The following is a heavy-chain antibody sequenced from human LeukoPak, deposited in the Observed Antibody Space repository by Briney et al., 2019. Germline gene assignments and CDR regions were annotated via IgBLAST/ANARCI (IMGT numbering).Heavy chain of an antibody. J-gene: IGHJ4*02. V-gene: IGHV3-48*01. CDR3: ATTTSSGWVLFDY. D-gene: IGHD6-25*01. Sequence: PGGSLRLSCVASGFNFYSFTMNWVRQAPGKGLEWVSYISSGGATIYYRDSVKGRFTISRDNAKNSLYLQMNSLSAEDTAVYYCATTTSSGWVLFDYWGQGTLVAVSS. CDR2: ISSGGATI. CDR1: GFNFYSFT.